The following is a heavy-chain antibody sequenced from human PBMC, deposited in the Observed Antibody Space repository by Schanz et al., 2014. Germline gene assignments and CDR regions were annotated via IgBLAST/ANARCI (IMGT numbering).Heavy chain of an antibody. CDR1: GFTFSSYA. CDR2: ISGSGGST. J-gene: IGHJ4*02. Sequence: GQLVESGGGVVQPGKSLRLSCAASGFTFSSYAMSWVRQAPGKGLEWVSAISGSGGSTYYADSMKGRFTVSRDNAENALYLQMNSLRAEDTGLYFCARGGSGSHYRLDYWGQGTLVTVSS. D-gene: IGHD1-26*01. CDR3: ARGGSGSHYRLDY. V-gene: IGHV3-23*04.